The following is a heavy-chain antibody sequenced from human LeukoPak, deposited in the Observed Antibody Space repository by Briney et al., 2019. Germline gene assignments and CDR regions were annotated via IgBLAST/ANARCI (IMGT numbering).Heavy chain of an antibody. CDR3: ARQPGGVTNYFDY. V-gene: IGHV4-39*01. D-gene: IGHD2-21*02. CDR2: IYYSGST. J-gene: IGHJ4*02. Sequence: SETLSLTCSVSGGSISSSSYYWGWMRQPPGKGREWIGSIYYSGSTYYNPSLKSRVTISVDSSRNQFSLKLSSVTAADTAVYYGARQPGGVTNYFDYWGQGTLVTVSS. CDR1: GGSISSSSYY.